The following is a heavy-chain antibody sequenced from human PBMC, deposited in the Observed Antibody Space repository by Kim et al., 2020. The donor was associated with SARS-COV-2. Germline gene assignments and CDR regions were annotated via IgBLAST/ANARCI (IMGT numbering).Heavy chain of an antibody. J-gene: IGHJ4*02. Sequence: GGSLRLSCAASGFAFSTYAMSWVRQAPGKGLEWVSFIDAGGEATFYAYSVEGRFTISRDISKNTLYLQMNSLRAEDTALYYCAKTSSGTYDSWGPGTLVT. V-gene: IGHV3-23*01. CDR2: IDAGGEAT. D-gene: IGHD3-16*01. CDR1: GFAFSTYA. CDR3: AKTSSGTYDS.